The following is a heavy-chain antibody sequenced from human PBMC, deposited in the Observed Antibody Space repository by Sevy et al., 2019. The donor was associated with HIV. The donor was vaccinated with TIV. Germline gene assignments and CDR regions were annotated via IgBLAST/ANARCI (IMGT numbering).Heavy chain of an antibody. J-gene: IGHJ6*02. Sequence: SETLSLTCTVSGGSITSSSYYWAWLRQPPGKGLEWIGSIYYTGSTYYKPSPMSRITISADRSKNHFSLKLTSVTAADTAVYYCARPSSLYYYYAMDVWGQGTAVTVSS. V-gene: IGHV4-39*02. CDR3: ARPSSLYYYYAMDV. CDR1: GGSITSSSYY. CDR2: IYYTGST.